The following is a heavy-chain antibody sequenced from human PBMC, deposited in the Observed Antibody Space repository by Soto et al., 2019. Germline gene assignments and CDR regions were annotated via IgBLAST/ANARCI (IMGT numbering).Heavy chain of an antibody. CDR1: GGSVNSRNYY. Sequence: PSETLSLTCTVSGGSVNSRNYYWSWIRQPPGRGLEWVGHTYYTGTATYNPSLKSRVTISLDTSKNQFSLKLRSVTAADTAVYFCARDSGRMYYDTWSGYDYGMDVWGQGTTVTVSS. CDR2: TYYTGTA. J-gene: IGHJ6*02. V-gene: IGHV4-61*01. D-gene: IGHD3-3*01. CDR3: ARDSGRMYYDTWSGYDYGMDV.